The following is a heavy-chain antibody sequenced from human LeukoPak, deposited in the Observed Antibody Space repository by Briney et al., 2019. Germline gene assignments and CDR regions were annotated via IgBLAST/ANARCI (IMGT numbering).Heavy chain of an antibody. Sequence: ASVKVSCKASGYTFTGYYMHWVRQAPGQGLEWMGWINPNSGGTNYAQKFQGRVTMTRDTSISTAYMELSSLRSEDTAIYYCARIRDGYNDAYDLWGQGTVVTVPS. J-gene: IGHJ3*01. V-gene: IGHV1-2*02. CDR3: ARIRDGYNDAYDL. CDR2: INPNSGGT. D-gene: IGHD5-24*01. CDR1: GYTFTGYY.